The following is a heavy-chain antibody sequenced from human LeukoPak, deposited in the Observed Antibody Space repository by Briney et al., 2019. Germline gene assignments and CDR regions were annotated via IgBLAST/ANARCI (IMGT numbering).Heavy chain of an antibody. Sequence: PSETLSLTCAVSGGSISSYFRCWIRPPPGKGLEWIGYIFYSGSTNYNPSLKSRVTISVDTSKSPFTLKLSSVTAADTAVYYCARDLGYNYDYWGQGTLVTVSS. CDR1: GGSISSYF. CDR3: ARDLGYNYDY. D-gene: IGHD5-24*01. CDR2: IFYSGST. V-gene: IGHV4-59*01. J-gene: IGHJ4*02.